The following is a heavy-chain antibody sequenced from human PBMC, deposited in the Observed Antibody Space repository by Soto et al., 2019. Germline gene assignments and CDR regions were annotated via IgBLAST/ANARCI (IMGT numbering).Heavy chain of an antibody. CDR2: ISAHNGNT. CDR1: GYTFTSYG. CDR3: ARGRYGDY. J-gene: IGHJ4*02. D-gene: IGHD1-1*01. Sequence: QVHLVQSGAEVKKPGASVKVSCKGSGYTFTSYGITWVRQAPGQGLEWMGWISAHNGNTDYAQKLQCRVTVTRDTSTSTAYMELRSLRSDDTAVYSFARGRYGDYWGQGALVTVSS. V-gene: IGHV1-18*01.